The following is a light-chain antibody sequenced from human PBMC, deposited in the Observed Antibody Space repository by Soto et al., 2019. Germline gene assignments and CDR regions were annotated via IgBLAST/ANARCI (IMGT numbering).Light chain of an antibody. Sequence: QSVVTQPASVSGSPGQSVTISCSGSDIGNYNLVSWYQHPPGRAPKLLIFEVTMRPSGISDRFSGSKSASTASLTISGLQAEDEGDYYCASYAGSRTYVFGSGTKLTVL. CDR3: ASYAGSRTYV. V-gene: IGLV2-23*02. CDR2: EVT. J-gene: IGLJ1*01. CDR1: SDIGNYNL.